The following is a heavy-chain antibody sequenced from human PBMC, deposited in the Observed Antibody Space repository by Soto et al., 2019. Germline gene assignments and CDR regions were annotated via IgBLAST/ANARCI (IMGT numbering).Heavy chain of an antibody. V-gene: IGHV1-69*13. CDR3: GSKDTDYGDAPPYYYSGRDV. CDR2: IIPIFGTA. CDR1: GGTFSSYA. D-gene: IGHD4-17*01. J-gene: IGHJ6*02. Sequence: SVKVSCKASGGTFSSYAISWVRQAPGQGLEWMGGIIPIFGTANYAQKFQGRVTITADESTSTAYMELSSLRSEDTAVYYCGSKDTDYGDAPPYYYSGRDVWGQGTTVTVPS.